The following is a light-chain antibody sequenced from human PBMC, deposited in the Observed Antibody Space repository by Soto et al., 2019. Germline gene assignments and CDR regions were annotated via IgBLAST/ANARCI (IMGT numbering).Light chain of an antibody. CDR3: QQYGSSPPIT. CDR1: QSVSSSY. V-gene: IGKV3-20*01. J-gene: IGKJ5*01. Sequence: EIVLTQSPGTLSLSPGERDTLSCRARQSVSSSYLAWYQQKPGQAPRLLIYGASSRATGIPDRFSGSGSGTDFTLTISRLEPEDFAVYYCQQYGSSPPITFGQGTRLEIK. CDR2: GAS.